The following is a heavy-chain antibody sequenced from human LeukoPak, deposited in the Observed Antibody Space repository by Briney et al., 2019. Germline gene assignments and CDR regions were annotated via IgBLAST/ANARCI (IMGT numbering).Heavy chain of an antibody. D-gene: IGHD2-2*01. CDR1: GYRFTSYW. J-gene: IGHJ5*01. V-gene: IGHV5-51*01. CDR3: ARRVVAEGNNWFDP. CDR2: IYPGDSDT. Sequence: GESLKISCKGSGYRFTSYWIGWVRQMPGKGLEWMGIIYPGDSDTRYSPSFQGQVTISADKSISTAYLQWSSLKASDAAMYYCARRVVAEGNNWFDPWGQGTLVTVSS.